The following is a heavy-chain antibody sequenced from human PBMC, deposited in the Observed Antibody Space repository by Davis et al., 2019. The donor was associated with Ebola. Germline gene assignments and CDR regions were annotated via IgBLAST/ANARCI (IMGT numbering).Heavy chain of an antibody. J-gene: IGHJ4*02. Sequence: PGGSLRLSCTVSGGSISSHYWSWIRQFPGKGLQWIGHIYHSGSTKYSPSLKSRVTISIDTSKMQFSLTLSSVTAADTAVYYRARGGSYPANWGRGTLVTVSS. V-gene: IGHV4-59*11. CDR3: ARGGSYPAN. D-gene: IGHD3-10*01. CDR1: GGSISSHY. CDR2: IYHSGST.